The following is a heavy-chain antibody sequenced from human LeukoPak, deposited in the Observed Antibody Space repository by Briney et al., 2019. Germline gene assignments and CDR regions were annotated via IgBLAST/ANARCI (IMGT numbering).Heavy chain of an antibody. J-gene: IGHJ4*02. CDR3: ARDSYTDYALS. D-gene: IGHD4-17*01. CDR1: GFTFSSYW. V-gene: IGHV3-74*01. Sequence: GGSLRLSCAASGFTFSSYWMHWVRQAPGKGLVWVSRITSDGTSTNYADSVKGRFTISRDNAKNTLYLQMNSLRAEDTAVYYCARDSYTDYALSWGQGTLLTVSS. CDR2: ITSDGTST.